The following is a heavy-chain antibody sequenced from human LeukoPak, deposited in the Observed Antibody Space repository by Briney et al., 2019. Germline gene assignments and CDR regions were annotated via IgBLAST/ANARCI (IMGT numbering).Heavy chain of an antibody. D-gene: IGHD3-10*01. Sequence: EGSLRLSCAASGFTFSSYAMSWVRQAPGKGLEWVSAISGSGGSTYYADSVKGRFTISRDNSKNTLYLQMNSLRAEDTAVYYCAKVVRETYYYGSGSYSYWGQGTLVTVSS. J-gene: IGHJ4*02. CDR2: ISGSGGST. CDR3: AKVVRETYYYGSGSYSY. V-gene: IGHV3-23*01. CDR1: GFTFSSYA.